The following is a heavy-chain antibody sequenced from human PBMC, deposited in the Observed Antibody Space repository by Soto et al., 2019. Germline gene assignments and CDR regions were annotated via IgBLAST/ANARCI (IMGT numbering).Heavy chain of an antibody. CDR3: ARTPDI. CDR2: IYHSGST. Sequence: SETLSLTCAVSGGSISSGGYSWSWIRQPPGKGLEWIGYIYHSGSTYYNPSLKSRVTISEDRSKNQFSLKLSSVTAAVTAVYYCARTPDIWGQGTMVTVSS. J-gene: IGHJ3*02. CDR1: GGSISSGGYS. V-gene: IGHV4-30-2*01.